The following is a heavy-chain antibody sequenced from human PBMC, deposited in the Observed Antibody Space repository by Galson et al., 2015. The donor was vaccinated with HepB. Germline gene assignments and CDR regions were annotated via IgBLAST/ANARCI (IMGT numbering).Heavy chain of an antibody. CDR2: IYYSGST. J-gene: IGHJ3*02. CDR3: AREIDYYDSSGYYFYAFDI. D-gene: IGHD3-22*01. V-gene: IGHV4-30-4*01. Sequence: SLTCTVSGGSISSGDYYWSWIRQPPGKGLEWIGYIYYSGSTYYNPSLKSRVTISVDTSKNQFSLKLSSVTAADTAVYYCAREIDYYDSSGYYFYAFDIWGQGTMLTVYS. CDR1: GGSISSGDYY.